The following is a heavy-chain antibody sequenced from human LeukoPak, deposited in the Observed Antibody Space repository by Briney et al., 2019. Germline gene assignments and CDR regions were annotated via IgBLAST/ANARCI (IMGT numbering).Heavy chain of an antibody. Sequence: PSETLSLTCTVSGGSISSGGYYWSWIRQPPGKGLEWIGYIYHSGSTYYNPSLKSRVTISVDRSKNQFSLKLSSVTAADTAVYYCARDPTLWLRYGYFDYWGQGTLVTVSS. CDR2: IYHSGST. CDR3: ARDPTLWLRYGYFDY. CDR1: GGSISSGGYY. V-gene: IGHV4-30-2*01. J-gene: IGHJ4*02. D-gene: IGHD5-12*01.